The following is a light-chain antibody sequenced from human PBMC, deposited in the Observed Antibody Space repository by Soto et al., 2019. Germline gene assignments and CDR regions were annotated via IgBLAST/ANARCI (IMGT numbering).Light chain of an antibody. CDR2: DVS. Sequence: QSALTQPASVSGSPGQSITISCTGTRSDVGGYNYVSWYQQHPGKAPKLMIYDVSNRPSGVSNRFSGSKSGNTASLTISGLQAEDEADYYCSSYTSSGTQFGGGTKLTVL. CDR3: SSYTSSGTQ. J-gene: IGLJ2*01. CDR1: RSDVGGYNY. V-gene: IGLV2-14*01.